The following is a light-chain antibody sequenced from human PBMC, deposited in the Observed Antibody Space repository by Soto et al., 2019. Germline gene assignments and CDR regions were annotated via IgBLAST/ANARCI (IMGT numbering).Light chain of an antibody. Sequence: EIVLTQSPGTLSLSPGERATLSCRASQSVSSSYLAWYQQKPGQAPRLLIYGASSRATGIPDRFSGSGSGTDFTLTIGRLEPEDFAVYYCQQYDNLPRTFGQGTKLEIK. J-gene: IGKJ2*01. CDR3: QQYDNLPRT. V-gene: IGKV3-20*01. CDR2: GAS. CDR1: QSVSSSY.